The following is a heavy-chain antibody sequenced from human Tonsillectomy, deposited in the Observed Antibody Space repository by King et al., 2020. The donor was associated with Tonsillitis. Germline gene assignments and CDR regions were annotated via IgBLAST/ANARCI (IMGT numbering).Heavy chain of an antibody. J-gene: IGHJ6*03. CDR1: GGSINSGDYY. D-gene: IGHD2-2*01. CDR3: ARGDEYQLLNYFYYYMDV. CDR2: IYYSGST. Sequence: VQLQESGPGLVKPSQTLSLTCTVPGGSINSGDYYWNWIRQHPGKGLEWIGYIYYSGSTYYNPSLKSLVTISKDTSKNQFSLKLSSVTAADTAVYYCARGDEYQLLNYFYYYMDVWGKGTTVTVSS. V-gene: IGHV4-31*01.